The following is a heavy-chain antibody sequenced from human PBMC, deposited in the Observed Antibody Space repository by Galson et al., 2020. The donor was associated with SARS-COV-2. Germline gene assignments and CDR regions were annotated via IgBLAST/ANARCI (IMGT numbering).Heavy chain of an antibody. J-gene: IGHJ6*02. D-gene: IGHD5-18*01. CDR2: IYYSGNT. CDR1: GVSIRDSDFY. Sequence: SQTLSLTCTVSGVSIRDSDFYWGWIRQPPGKGLEWIGNIYYSGNTYYNPSLRSRVTISVDSSKKEFSLRLNSVTAADTAVYYCARDRAAMARDYYYGMDVWGQGATVTVSS. V-gene: IGHV4-39*07. CDR3: ARDRAAMARDYYYGMDV.